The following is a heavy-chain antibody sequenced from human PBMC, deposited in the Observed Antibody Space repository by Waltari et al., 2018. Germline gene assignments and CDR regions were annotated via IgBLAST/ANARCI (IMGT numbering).Heavy chain of an antibody. D-gene: IGHD1-26*01. CDR2: IYTTGST. Sequence: QVQLQESGPGLVKPSQTLSLTSSVSAGSISSDGYYWNWIRQPAGKGLEWIGYIYTTGSTDYNPSLKSRVTISIDTSKNQFSLNLSSVTAADTAVYYCARGGELQLPYWFHPWGQGTLVTVSS. V-gene: IGHV4-61*09. CDR3: ARGGELQLPYWFHP. J-gene: IGHJ5*02. CDR1: AGSISSDGYY.